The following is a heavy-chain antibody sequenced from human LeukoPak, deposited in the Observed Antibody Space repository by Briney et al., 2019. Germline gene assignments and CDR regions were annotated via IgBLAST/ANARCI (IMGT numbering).Heavy chain of an antibody. V-gene: IGHV5-51*01. CDR1: GYSFTSYW. CDR2: IYPGDSDT. D-gene: IGHD6-13*01. CDR3: ARRRELGQQLGDAFDI. J-gene: IGHJ3*02. Sequence: GESLKISCKGSGYSFTSYWIGWVRQMPGKGLEWMGIIYPGDSDTRYSPSFQGQVTISADKSISTAYLQWSSLKASDTAMYYCARRRELGQQLGDAFDIWGQGTMVTVSS.